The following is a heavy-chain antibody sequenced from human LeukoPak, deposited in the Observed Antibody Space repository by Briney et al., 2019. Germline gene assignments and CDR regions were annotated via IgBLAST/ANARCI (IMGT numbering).Heavy chain of an antibody. Sequence: GASVKVSCKASGYTFINFYMHWVRQAPGQGLEWMGRIHPSGGSTSYAQKFQGRVTITADESTSTAYMELSSLRSEDTAVYYCAVVVPAAVGWFDPWGQGTLVTVSS. CDR2: IHPSGGST. V-gene: IGHV1-46*01. D-gene: IGHD2-2*01. J-gene: IGHJ5*02. CDR3: AVVVPAAVGWFDP. CDR1: GYTFINFY.